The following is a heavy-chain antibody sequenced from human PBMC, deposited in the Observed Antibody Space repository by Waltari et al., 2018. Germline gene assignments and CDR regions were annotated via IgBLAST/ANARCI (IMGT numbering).Heavy chain of an antibody. Sequence: QVQLVQSGAEVKKPGASVKVSCKVSGYTLTELSMHWVRPAPGNGLEWMGGFDPEDGETIYAQKFQGRVTMTEDTSTDTAYMELSSLRSEDTAVYYCATWKNYYDSSGYYPRVDYWGQGTLVTVSS. CDR2: FDPEDGET. J-gene: IGHJ4*02. CDR3: ATWKNYYDSSGYYPRVDY. CDR1: GYTLTELS. D-gene: IGHD3-22*01. V-gene: IGHV1-24*01.